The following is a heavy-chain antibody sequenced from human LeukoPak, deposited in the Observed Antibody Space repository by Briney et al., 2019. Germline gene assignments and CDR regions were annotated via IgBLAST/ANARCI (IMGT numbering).Heavy chain of an antibody. CDR1: GYSFTNYW. CDR2: IYPGDSDT. CDR3: VRQSIATTPFDP. Sequence: GESLKISCKDSGYSFTNYWISWVRQMPGKGLEWMGMIYPGDSDTRYSPSFQGQVTISADTSISTAYLQWSSLKASDTAMYYCVRQSIATTPFDPWGQGTLVTVSS. J-gene: IGHJ5*02. V-gene: IGHV5-51*01. D-gene: IGHD6-6*01.